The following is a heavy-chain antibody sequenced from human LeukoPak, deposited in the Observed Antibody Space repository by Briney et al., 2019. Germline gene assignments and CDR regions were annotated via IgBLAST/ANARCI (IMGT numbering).Heavy chain of an antibody. CDR1: GYTFTSYG. D-gene: IGHD5-24*01. CDR2: ISAYNGNT. CDR3: ARETGDGYNLYFDY. J-gene: IGHJ4*02. Sequence: ASVKVSCKASGYTFTSYGISWVRQAPGQGLEWMGWISAYNGNTNYAQKLQGRVTMTTDTSTSTAYVELRSLRSDDTAVYYCARETGDGYNLYFDYWGQGTLVTVSS. V-gene: IGHV1-18*01.